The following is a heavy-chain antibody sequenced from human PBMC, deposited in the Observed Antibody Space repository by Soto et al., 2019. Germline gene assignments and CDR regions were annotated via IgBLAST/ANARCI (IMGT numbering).Heavy chain of an antibody. CDR1: GGSFSGYY. CDR2: INHSGST. D-gene: IGHD3-10*01. V-gene: IGHV4-34*01. J-gene: IGHJ4*02. Sequence: SETLSLTCAVYGGSFSGYYWSWIRQPPGKGLEWIGEINHSGSTNYNPSLKSRVTISVDTSKNQFSLKLSSVTAADTAVYYCASEARSGSGSYYKGAYYFDYWGQGTRVTVSS. CDR3: ASEARSGSGSYYKGAYYFDY.